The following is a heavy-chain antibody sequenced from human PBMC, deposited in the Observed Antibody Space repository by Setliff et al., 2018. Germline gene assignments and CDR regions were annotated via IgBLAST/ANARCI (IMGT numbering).Heavy chain of an antibody. J-gene: IGHJ4*02. CDR2: INPNSGNT. CDR3: ATEKFPGDWGDY. Sequence: ASVKVSCKASGYSFTNYDINWVRQATGQGLEWMGWINPNSGNTDYAQKFQGRVTMTTNTSINTAYMELSSLRSDDTAVYYCATEKFPGDWGDYWGQGTLVTVSS. V-gene: IGHV1-8*02. CDR1: GYSFTNYD. D-gene: IGHD2-21*01.